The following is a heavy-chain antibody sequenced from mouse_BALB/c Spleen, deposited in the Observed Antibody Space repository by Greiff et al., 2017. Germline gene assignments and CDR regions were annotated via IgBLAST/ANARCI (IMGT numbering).Heavy chain of an antibody. V-gene: IGHV1S22*01. CDR1: GYTFTSYW. CDR3: TRGGAY. Sequence: LQQPGSELVRPGASVKLSCKASGYTFTSYWMHWVKQRPGQGLEWIGNICPGSGSTNYDEKFKSKATLTVDTSSSTAYMQLSSLTSEDSAVYYCTRGGAYWGQGTLVTVSA. J-gene: IGHJ3*01. CDR2: ICPGSGST.